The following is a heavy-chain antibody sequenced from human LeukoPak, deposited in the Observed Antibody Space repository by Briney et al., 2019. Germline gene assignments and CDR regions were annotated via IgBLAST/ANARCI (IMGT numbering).Heavy chain of an antibody. D-gene: IGHD3-10*01. CDR3: AKDRDYYGSGSYSHFDY. CDR2: ISGSGGST. J-gene: IGHJ4*02. CDR1: GFTFNNYA. Sequence: GGSLRLSCAASGFTFNNYAMSWVRQAPGKGLEWVSVISGSGGSTYYADSVKGRFTISRDNSKNMLYLQMNSLRAEDTAVYYCAKDRDYYGSGSYSHFDYWGQGTLVTVSS. V-gene: IGHV3-23*01.